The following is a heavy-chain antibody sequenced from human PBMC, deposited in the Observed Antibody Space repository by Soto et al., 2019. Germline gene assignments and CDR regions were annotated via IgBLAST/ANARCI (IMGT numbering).Heavy chain of an antibody. J-gene: IGHJ4*02. CDR2: VNPSIGNT. CDR3: ARQRIWFRYLDF. V-gene: IGHV1-46*01. CDR1: GYTFTSYH. D-gene: IGHD3-10*01. Sequence: ASVKVSCKASGYTFTSYHIHWVRQAPGHGLEWMGVVNPSIGNTSYAQRFQGRVTMTRDTSTSTVYMELSSLRSEDTAVYFCARQRIWFRYLDFWGQGTLVTVS.